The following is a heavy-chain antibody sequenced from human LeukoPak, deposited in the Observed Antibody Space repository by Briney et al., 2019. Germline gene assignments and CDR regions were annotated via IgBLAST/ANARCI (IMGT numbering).Heavy chain of an antibody. J-gene: IGHJ5*02. Sequence: GASVKVSCKASGGTFSSYAISWVRQAPGQGLEWMGWINPNSGGTNYAQKFQGRVTMTRDTSISTAYMELSRLRSDDTAVYYCARDGVVVPAAIYWFDPWGQGTLVTVSS. CDR1: GGTFSSYA. CDR2: INPNSGGT. D-gene: IGHD2-2*02. CDR3: ARDGVVVPAAIYWFDP. V-gene: IGHV1-2*02.